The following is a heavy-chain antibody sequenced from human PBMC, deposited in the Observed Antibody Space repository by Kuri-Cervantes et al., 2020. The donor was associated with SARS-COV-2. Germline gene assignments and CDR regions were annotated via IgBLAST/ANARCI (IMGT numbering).Heavy chain of an antibody. J-gene: IGHJ4*02. CDR2: ISTNGGST. D-gene: IGHD1-7*01. CDR3: ARMYNWNYGYLDDY. Sequence: GESLKISCAASGFTFSSYAMHWVRQAPGKGLEYVSAISTNGGSTYYANSVKGRFTISRDNPKNTLYLQMGSLRAEDTAVYYCARMYNWNYGYLDDYWGQGTLVTVSS. V-gene: IGHV3-64*01. CDR1: GFTFSSYA.